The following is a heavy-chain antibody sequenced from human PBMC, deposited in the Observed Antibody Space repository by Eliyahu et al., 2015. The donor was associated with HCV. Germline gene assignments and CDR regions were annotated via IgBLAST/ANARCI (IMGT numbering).Heavy chain of an antibody. V-gene: IGHV3-64*01. CDR1: GFTFSXFA. Sequence: EVQLVESGGDLVQPGGSLXLSCAASGFTFSXFAMHWVRQXPGKGLXXVSVISYNGRSTYYANSVKGRFTISRDNSKNTLYLQMGSLRAEDMAVYYCARDRTGGGRQYNWFDPWGQGTLVTVSS. CDR3: ARDRTGGGRQYNWFDP. J-gene: IGHJ5*02. CDR2: ISYNGRST. D-gene: IGHD3-16*01.